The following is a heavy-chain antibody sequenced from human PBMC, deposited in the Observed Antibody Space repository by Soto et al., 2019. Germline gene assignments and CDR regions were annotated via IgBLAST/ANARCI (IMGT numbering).Heavy chain of an antibody. J-gene: IGHJ4*02. CDR1: GFTFSSYG. D-gene: IGHD6-13*01. V-gene: IGHV3-30*03. Sequence: PGGSLRLSCAASGFTFSSYGIHWVRQAPGKGLEWVAVISYDGSNKYYADSVKGRFTISRDNSKNTLYLQMNSLRAEDTAVYYCATYSSSWYVYWGQGTLVTVSS. CDR2: ISYDGSNK. CDR3: ATYSSSWYVY.